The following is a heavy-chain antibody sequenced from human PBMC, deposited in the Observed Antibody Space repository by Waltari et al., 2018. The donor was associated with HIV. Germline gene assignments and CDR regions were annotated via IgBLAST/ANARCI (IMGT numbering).Heavy chain of an antibody. V-gene: IGHV1-2*02. CDR3: ARDIVVVPAARRGTGWFDP. CDR1: GYTFTGYY. CDR2: INPNSGGT. J-gene: IGHJ5*02. Sequence: QVQLVQSGAEVKKPGASVKVSCKASGYTFTGYYMHWVRQAPGQGLEWMGWINPNSGGTNYAQKFQGRVTMTRDTSISTAYMELSRLRSDDTAVYYCARDIVVVPAARRGTGWFDPWGQGTLVTVSS. D-gene: IGHD2-2*01.